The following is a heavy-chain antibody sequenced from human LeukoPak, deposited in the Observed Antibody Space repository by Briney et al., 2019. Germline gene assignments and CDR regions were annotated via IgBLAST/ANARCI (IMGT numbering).Heavy chain of an antibody. D-gene: IGHD4-17*01. Sequence: PSETLSLTCTVSGGSISSYYWSWLRQPAGKGLEWIGRIYTSGSTNYNPSLKSRVTMSVDTSKNQFSLKLSSVTAADTAVYYCARGGDYGDYVNAFDPWGQGTLVTVSS. CDR2: IYTSGST. CDR3: ARGGDYGDYVNAFDP. V-gene: IGHV4-4*07. J-gene: IGHJ5*02. CDR1: GGSISSYY.